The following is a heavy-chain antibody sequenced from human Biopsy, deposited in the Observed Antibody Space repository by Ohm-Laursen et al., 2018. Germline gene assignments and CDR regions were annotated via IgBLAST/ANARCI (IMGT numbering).Heavy chain of an antibody. Sequence: SETLSLTCTVSGDSISSDYYWTWIRQVPGEGLEWIAYMHHSGPTYTYYNPSVKSRVTISVDTSKNQFSLKLNSVTAADTAVYFCARDSRGGHLNTTLITGKNLDSWGQGILVTVSS. CDR2: MHHSGPT. CDR3: ARDSRGGHLNTTLITGKNLDS. CDR1: GDSISSDYY. D-gene: IGHD3-16*01. V-gene: IGHV4-61*01. J-gene: IGHJ4*02.